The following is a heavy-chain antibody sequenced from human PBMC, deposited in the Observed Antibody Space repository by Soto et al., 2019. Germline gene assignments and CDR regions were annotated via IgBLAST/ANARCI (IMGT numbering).Heavy chain of an antibody. D-gene: IGHD4-17*01. V-gene: IGHV4-34*01. CDR1: GGSFSGYY. Sequence: QVQLQQWGAGLLKPSETLSLTCAVYGGSFSGYYWCWIRQPPGKGLEWIGEINHSGSTNYNPSLKSRVTISVDTSKNQFSLKLSSVTAADTAVYYCAMTTVTTDDAFDIWGQGTMVTVSS. J-gene: IGHJ3*02. CDR3: AMTTVTTDDAFDI. CDR2: INHSGST.